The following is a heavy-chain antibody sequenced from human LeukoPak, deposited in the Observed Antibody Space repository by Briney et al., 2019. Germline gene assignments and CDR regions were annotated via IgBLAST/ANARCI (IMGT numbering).Heavy chain of an antibody. J-gene: IGHJ6*02. CDR2: ISSSSSTI. V-gene: IGHV3-48*04. CDR1: GFTFSSYS. Sequence: GGSLRLSCAASGFTFSSYSMNWVRQAPGKGLEWVSYISSSSSTIYYADSVKGRFTISRDNAKNSLCLQMNSLRAEDTAVYYCASAVISRPSMDVWGQGTTVTVSS. CDR3: ASAVISRPSMDV. D-gene: IGHD2-21*01.